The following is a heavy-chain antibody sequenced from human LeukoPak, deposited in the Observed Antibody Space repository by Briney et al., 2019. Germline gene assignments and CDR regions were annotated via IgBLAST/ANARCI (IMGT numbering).Heavy chain of an antibody. V-gene: IGHV3-21*01. CDR1: GFSFRTYS. J-gene: IGHJ5*02. CDR2: INSDSIWI. CDR3: ARDAGGRTQREGWFDP. Sequence: PGGSLRLSCAASGFSFRTYSMNWVRQAPGKGLEWVSSINSDSIWIYYADSVRGRFTISRDNTRNSLYLQMNSLRVEDTAVYYCARDAGGRTQREGWFDPWGQGTLVTVSS. D-gene: IGHD1-26*01.